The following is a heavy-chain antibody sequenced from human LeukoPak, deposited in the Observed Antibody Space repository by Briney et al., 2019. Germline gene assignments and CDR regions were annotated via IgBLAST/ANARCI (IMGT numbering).Heavy chain of an antibody. CDR2: INPNSGGT. D-gene: IGHD2-2*01. Sequence: ASVKVSCKASGYTLTGYYMHWVRQAPGQGLEWMGWINPNSGGTNYAQKFQGRVTMTRDTSISTAYMELSRLRSDDTAVYYCARLCCSSTSWYNWFDPWGQGTLVTVSS. V-gene: IGHV1-2*02. CDR1: GYTLTGYY. J-gene: IGHJ5*02. CDR3: ARLCCSSTSWYNWFDP.